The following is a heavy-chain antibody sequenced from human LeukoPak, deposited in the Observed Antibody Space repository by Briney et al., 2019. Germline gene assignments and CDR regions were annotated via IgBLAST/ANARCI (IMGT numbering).Heavy chain of an antibody. Sequence: GASVKVSCKASGYTFTSYGISWVRQAPGQGLEWMGWINPNSGGTNYAQKFQGRVTMTRDTSISTAYMELSRLRSDDTAVYYCARGRGPVYYYDSSGYYYYMDVWGKGTTVTVSS. D-gene: IGHD3-22*01. V-gene: IGHV1-2*02. CDR1: GYTFTSYG. J-gene: IGHJ6*03. CDR3: ARGRGPVYYYDSSGYYYYMDV. CDR2: INPNSGGT.